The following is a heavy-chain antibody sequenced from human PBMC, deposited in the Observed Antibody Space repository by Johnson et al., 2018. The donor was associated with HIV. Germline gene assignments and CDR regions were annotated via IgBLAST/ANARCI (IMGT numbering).Heavy chain of an antibody. Sequence: EKLVESGGGLVQPGGSLRLSCAASGFIISSYWMTWVRQAPGKGLEWVANIKQDGSEKYYVDSVKGRFTISRDNAKNSLYLQMNSLRAEDTAVYYCARDWGTIQLWSSGAFDIWGQGTMVTVSS. V-gene: IGHV3-7*01. J-gene: IGHJ3*02. CDR2: IKQDGSEK. CDR1: GFIISSYW. D-gene: IGHD5-18*01. CDR3: ARDWGTIQLWSSGAFDI.